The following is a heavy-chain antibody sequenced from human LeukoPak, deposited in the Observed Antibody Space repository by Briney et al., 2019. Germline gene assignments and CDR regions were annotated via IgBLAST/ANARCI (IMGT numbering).Heavy chain of an antibody. Sequence: GGSLRLSCAASGFTFSSYAMSWVRQAPGKGLECVASTNEAGGDKLYVDSVKGRFTISRDNSKNSLSLQMNSLTAEDAAIYYCAIATTGRGAFGSWGQGTLVSVSS. CDR1: GFTFSSYA. V-gene: IGHV3-7*01. CDR3: AIATTGRGAFGS. J-gene: IGHJ4*02. CDR2: TNEAGGDK. D-gene: IGHD1-1*01.